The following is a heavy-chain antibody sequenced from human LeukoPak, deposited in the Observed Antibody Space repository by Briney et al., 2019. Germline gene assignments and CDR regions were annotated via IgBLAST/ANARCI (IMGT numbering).Heavy chain of an antibody. J-gene: IGHJ3*02. CDR1: GFTFSSHW. CDR2: INSDGNII. D-gene: IGHD3-22*01. CDR3: ARGLTLHDSSGYYYPHAFDI. Sequence: GGSLRLSCAASGFTFSSHWMYWVRQIPGKGLMGVSRINSDGNIIHNADSVKGRFTISRDNAKNTLYLQMNSLRAEDTALYYCARGLTLHDSSGYYYPHAFDIWGRGAMVTVSS. V-gene: IGHV3-74*01.